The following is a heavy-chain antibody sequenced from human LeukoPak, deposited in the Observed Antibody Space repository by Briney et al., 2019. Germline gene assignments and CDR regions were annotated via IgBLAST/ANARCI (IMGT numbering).Heavy chain of an antibody. CDR3: TRDSQQLVSYFQH. J-gene: IGHJ1*01. CDR2: ISSSGSTM. D-gene: IGHD6-13*01. V-gene: IGHV3-11*01. Sequence: GGSLRLSCAASGFIFSDYYMSWIRQAPGKGLEWVSYISSSGSTMYYTDSVKGRFTISRDNAKDSLYLQMNSLKTEDTAVYYCTRDSQQLVSYFQHWGQGTLVTVSS. CDR1: GFIFSDYY.